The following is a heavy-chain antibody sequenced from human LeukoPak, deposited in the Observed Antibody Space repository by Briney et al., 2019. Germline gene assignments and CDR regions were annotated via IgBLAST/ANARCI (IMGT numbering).Heavy chain of an antibody. D-gene: IGHD3-16*02. CDR2: ISWNSGSI. J-gene: IGHJ6*02. CDR3: AKGSGPRGGYTLFDYYYGMDV. V-gene: IGHV3-9*01. Sequence: GGSLRLSCAASGFTFDDYAMHWVRQAPGKGLEWVSGISWNSGSIGYADSVKGRFTISRDNAKNSLYLQMNSLRAEDTALYYCAKGSGPRGGYTLFDYYYGMDVWGQGTTVTVSS. CDR1: GFTFDDYA.